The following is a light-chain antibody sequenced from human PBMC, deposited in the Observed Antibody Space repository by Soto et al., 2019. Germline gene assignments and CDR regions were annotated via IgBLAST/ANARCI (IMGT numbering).Light chain of an antibody. J-gene: IGKJ4*01. CDR3: QQLNKYPST. V-gene: IGKV3-11*01. CDR2: DAS. CDR1: QSVSSY. Sequence: EIVLTQSPANLSLSPWDRATLSCRASQSVSSYLAWYQQKPGQAPRLLIYDASNRATGIPARFSGSGSGTDFTLTISSLQPEDFATYYCQQLNKYPSTFGGGTKVDIK.